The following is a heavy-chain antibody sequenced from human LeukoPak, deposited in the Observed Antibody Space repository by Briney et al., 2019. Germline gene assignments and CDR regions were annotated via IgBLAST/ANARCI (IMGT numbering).Heavy chain of an antibody. CDR2: IWYDGSNK. CDR1: GFTFSTYG. CDR3: ARDQGCTSTNCYSLFFHY. D-gene: IGHD2-2*01. V-gene: IGHV3-33*01. Sequence: QPGRSLRLSCAASGFTFSTYGMHWVHQAPGKGLEWVALIWYDGSNKYYADSVKGRFTISRDNSKNTLYLQMNSLRAEDTAVYYCARDQGCTSTNCYSLFFHYWGQGTLVTVSS. J-gene: IGHJ4*02.